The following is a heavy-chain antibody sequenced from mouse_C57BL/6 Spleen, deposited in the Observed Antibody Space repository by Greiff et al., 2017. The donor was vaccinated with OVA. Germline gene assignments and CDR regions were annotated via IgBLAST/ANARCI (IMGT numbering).Heavy chain of an antibody. J-gene: IGHJ2*01. V-gene: IGHV1-54*01. CDR3: ARGIYYYGSSYEGDFDY. D-gene: IGHD1-1*01. CDR2: INPGSGGT. Sequence: QVQLKQSGAELVRPGTSVKVSCKASGYAFTNYLIEWVKQRPGQGLEWIGVINPGSGGTNYNEKFKGKATLTADKSSSTAYMQLSSLTSEDSAVYFCARGIYYYGSSYEGDFDYWGQGTTLTVSS. CDR1: GYAFTNYL.